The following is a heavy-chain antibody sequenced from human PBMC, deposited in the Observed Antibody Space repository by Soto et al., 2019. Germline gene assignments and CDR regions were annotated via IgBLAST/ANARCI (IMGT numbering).Heavy chain of an antibody. CDR2: ISAYNGNT. J-gene: IGHJ5*02. V-gene: IGHV1-18*01. D-gene: IGHD5-18*01. CDR3: AREAISVDTAMAEKNWFDP. CDR1: GYTFTSYG. Sequence: GASVKVSCKASGYTFTSYGISWVRQAPGQGLEWMGWISAYNGNTNYAQKLQGRVTMTTDTSTSTAYMELRSLRSDDTAVYYCAREAISVDTAMAEKNWFDPWGQGTLVTVSS.